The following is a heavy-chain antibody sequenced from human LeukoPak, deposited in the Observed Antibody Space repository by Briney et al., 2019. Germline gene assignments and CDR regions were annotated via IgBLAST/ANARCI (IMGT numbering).Heavy chain of an antibody. CDR2: IRYDGSNK. Sequence: PGGSLRLSYVASGFTFSTYGMHWVRQAPGKGLEWVAFIRYDGSNKYYADSVKGRFTISRDNSKNTLYLQMNSLRAEDTAVYYCARVGSWDSSGWYSLNWFDPWGQGTLVTVSS. V-gene: IGHV3-30*02. CDR1: GFTFSTYG. D-gene: IGHD6-19*01. J-gene: IGHJ5*02. CDR3: ARVGSWDSSGWYSLNWFDP.